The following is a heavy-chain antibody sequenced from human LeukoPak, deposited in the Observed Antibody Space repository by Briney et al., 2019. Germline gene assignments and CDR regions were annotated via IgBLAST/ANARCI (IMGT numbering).Heavy chain of an antibody. J-gene: IGHJ3*02. CDR2: IYYSGST. D-gene: IGHD3-16*01. CDR3: ARVGPWDYDYVWGSYVSAFDI. Sequence: PSETLSLTCTVSGGSISSGDYYWSWIRQPPGKGLEWIGYIYYSGSTYYNPSLKSRVTISVDTSKNQFSLKLSSVTAADTAVYYCARVGPWDYDYVWGSYVSAFDIWGQGTMVTVSS. CDR1: GGSISSGDYY. V-gene: IGHV4-30-4*08.